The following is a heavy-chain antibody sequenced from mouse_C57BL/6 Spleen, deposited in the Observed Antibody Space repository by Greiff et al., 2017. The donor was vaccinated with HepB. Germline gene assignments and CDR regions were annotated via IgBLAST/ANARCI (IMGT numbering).Heavy chain of an antibody. CDR3: ARTHYGSSSYYFDY. J-gene: IGHJ2*01. Sequence: EVKLMESGPELVKPGASVKISCKASGYSFTDYNMNWVKQSNGKSLEWIGVINPNYGTTSYNQKFKGKATLTVDQSSSTAYMQLNSLTSEDSAVYYCARTHYGSSSYYFDYWGQGTTLTVSS. CDR1: GYSFTDYN. D-gene: IGHD1-1*01. V-gene: IGHV1-39*01. CDR2: INPNYGTT.